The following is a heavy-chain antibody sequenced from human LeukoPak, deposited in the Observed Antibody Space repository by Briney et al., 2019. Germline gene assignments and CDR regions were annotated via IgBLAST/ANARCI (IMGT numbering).Heavy chain of an antibody. CDR1: GGSISSYY. D-gene: IGHD3-22*01. CDR3: ARGALQYYYDSSGYYVKFDY. J-gene: IGHJ4*02. Sequence: SETLSLTCTVSGGSISSYYWSWIRQPPGKGLEWIGYIYYSGSTNYNPSLKSRVTISVDTSKNQFSLKLSSVTAADTAVYYCARGALQYYYDSSGYYVKFDYWGQGTLVTVSS. V-gene: IGHV4-59*12. CDR2: IYYSGST.